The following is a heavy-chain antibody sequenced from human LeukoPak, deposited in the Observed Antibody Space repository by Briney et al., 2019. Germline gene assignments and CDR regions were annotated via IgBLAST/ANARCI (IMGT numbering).Heavy chain of an antibody. V-gene: IGHV3-30*02. Sequence: PGGSLRLSCAASGFTFSSYGMHWVRQAPGKGLEWVAFIPYDGSNEYYADSVKGRFTISRDNSKNTLYLQMNSLRAEDTAVYYCAKVGADIAVLPAAIPFDYWGQGTLVTVSS. D-gene: IGHD2-2*02. CDR3: AKVGADIAVLPAAIPFDY. CDR2: IPYDGSNE. J-gene: IGHJ4*02. CDR1: GFTFSSYG.